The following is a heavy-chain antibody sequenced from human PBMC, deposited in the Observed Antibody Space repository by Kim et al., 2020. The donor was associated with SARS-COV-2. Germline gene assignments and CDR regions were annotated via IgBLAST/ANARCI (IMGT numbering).Heavy chain of an antibody. V-gene: IGHV3-23*01. Sequence: GGSLRLSCAASGFTFSSYAMSWVRQAPGKGLEWVSAISGSGGSTYYADSVKGRFTISRDNSKNTLYLQMNSLRAEDTAVYYCAKDKKYSSSWYEGGGDYWGQGTLVTVSS. J-gene: IGHJ4*02. CDR1: GFTFSSYA. CDR2: ISGSGGST. CDR3: AKDKKYSSSWYEGGGDY. D-gene: IGHD6-13*01.